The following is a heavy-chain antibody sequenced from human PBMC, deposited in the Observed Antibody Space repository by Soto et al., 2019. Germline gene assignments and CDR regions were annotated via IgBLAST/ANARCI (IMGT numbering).Heavy chain of an antibody. CDR2: INPDNGNT. Sequence: QAQLVQSGAEVKKPGASVRVSCTTSGYTFTAYHIHWLRQAPGQRLEWLGWINPDNGNTKYSQNFWGRVTITRDTSASTAHMELSSLRPEDTAIYYCTREEYCTGGTSYRYFGLWGRGTLVTVSS. CDR3: TREEYCTGGTSYRYFGL. J-gene: IGHJ2*01. D-gene: IGHD2-8*02. CDR1: GYTFTAYH. V-gene: IGHV1-3*01.